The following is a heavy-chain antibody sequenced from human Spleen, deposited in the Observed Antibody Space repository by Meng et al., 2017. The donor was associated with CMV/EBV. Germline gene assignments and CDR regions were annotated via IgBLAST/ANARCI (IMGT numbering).Heavy chain of an antibody. Sequence: GGSLRLSCAASGFTFSSYSMNWVRQAPGKGLEWVSSISSSSSYIYYADSVKGRFTISRDNAKNSLYLQMNGLRAEDTAVYYCARGVAVAGTWFDPWGQGTLVTVSS. V-gene: IGHV3-21*01. D-gene: IGHD6-19*01. CDR1: GFTFSSYS. CDR3: ARGVAVAGTWFDP. J-gene: IGHJ5*02. CDR2: ISSSSSYI.